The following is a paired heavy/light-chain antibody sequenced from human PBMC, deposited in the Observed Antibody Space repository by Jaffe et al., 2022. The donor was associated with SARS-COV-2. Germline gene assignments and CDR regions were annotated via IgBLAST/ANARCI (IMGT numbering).Light chain of an antibody. CDR1: SNDVGGYNY. V-gene: IGLV2-14*01. J-gene: IGLJ3*02. CDR3: SSYSSNSPHVL. CDR2: DVT. Sequence: QSALTQPASVSGSRGQSITISCTGTSNDVGGYNYVSWYQQHPGKAPKLMIYDVTNRPSGVSHRFSGSKSGNTASLTISGLQAEDEAVYYCSSYSSNSPHVLFGGGTELTVL.
Heavy chain of an antibody. CDR3: ARRLSDNSGACYFDS. D-gene: IGHD3-22*01. J-gene: IGHJ4*02. CDR2: ISPRDSDI. V-gene: IGHV5-51*01. CDR1: GYDFTRYW. Sequence: EVQLVQSGAEVKKPGESLQISCKGSGYDFTRYWIGWVRQMPGKGLEWMGIISPRDSDIRYSPSFQGHVTFSADKSISTAYLQWDSLWASDTAIYYCARRLSDNSGACYFDSWGQGTLVTVSS.